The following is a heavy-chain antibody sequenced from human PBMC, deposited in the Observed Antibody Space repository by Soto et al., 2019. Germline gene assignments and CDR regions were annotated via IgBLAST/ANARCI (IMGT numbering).Heavy chain of an antibody. Sequence: EVQLVESGGGLVQPGRSLRLSCAASGFTFDDYAMHWVRQAPGKGLEWVSGISWNSGSIGYADSVKGRFTISRDNAKNSLYLQMNSLIAEDTALYYCAKDFRYCSGGSCYPEYFQHWGQGTLVTVSS. V-gene: IGHV3-9*01. J-gene: IGHJ1*01. D-gene: IGHD2-15*01. CDR1: GFTFDDYA. CDR3: AKDFRYCSGGSCYPEYFQH. CDR2: ISWNSGSI.